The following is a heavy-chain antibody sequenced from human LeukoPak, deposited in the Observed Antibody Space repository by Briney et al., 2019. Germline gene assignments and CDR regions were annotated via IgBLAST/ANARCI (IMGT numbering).Heavy chain of an antibody. CDR3: ARGPRHYDFWSGYSDY. V-gene: IGHV1-2*06. J-gene: IGHJ4*02. D-gene: IGHD3-3*01. Sequence: ASVKVSCKASGYTFTVYYMHWVRQAPGQGLEWMGRINPNSGGTNYAQKFQGRVTMTRDTSISTAYMELSRLRSDDTAVYYCARGPRHYDFWSGYSDYWGQGTLVTVSS. CDR2: INPNSGGT. CDR1: GYTFTVYY.